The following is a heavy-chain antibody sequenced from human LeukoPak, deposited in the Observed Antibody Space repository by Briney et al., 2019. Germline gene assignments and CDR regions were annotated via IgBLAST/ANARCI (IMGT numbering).Heavy chain of an antibody. J-gene: IGHJ6*04. D-gene: IGHD3-16*01. Sequence: GGSLRLSCVASGFMFSDSCMSWVRQAPGKGLEWVADRDKEGSEKGRVDSLSDRSTNSRDLEKNSVYLQMDSLRADETVVYYGVSYTYCVDGDVWGKGTTVSVSS. V-gene: IGHV3-7*01. CDR3: VSYTYCVDGDV. CDR2: RDKEGSEK. CDR1: GFMFSDSC.